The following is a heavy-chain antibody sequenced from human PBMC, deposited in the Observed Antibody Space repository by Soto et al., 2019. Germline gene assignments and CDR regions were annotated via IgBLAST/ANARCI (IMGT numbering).Heavy chain of an antibody. V-gene: IGHV3-30*04. CDR1: GFTFSSYA. Sequence: QVQLVESGGGVVQPGRSLRLSCAASGFTFSSYAMHWVRQAPGKGLEWVAVISYDGRNKYYEDSVKGRFTISRDNSKNTLYLQMNSLRAEDTAVYYCASPIAAAADRYFQHWGQGTLVTVSS. J-gene: IGHJ1*01. D-gene: IGHD6-13*01. CDR2: ISYDGRNK. CDR3: ASPIAAAADRYFQH.